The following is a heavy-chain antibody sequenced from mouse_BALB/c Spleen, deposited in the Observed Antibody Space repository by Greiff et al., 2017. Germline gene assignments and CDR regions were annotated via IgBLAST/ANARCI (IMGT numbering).Heavy chain of an antibody. Sequence: EVKLQESGGGLVQPGGSLNLSCAASGFDFSRYWMSWARQAPGKGQEWIGEINPGSSTINYTPSLKDKFIISRDNAKNTLYLQMSKVRSEDTALYYCARRGVYYAMDYWGQGTSVTVSS. CDR1: GFDFSRYW. CDR3: ARRGVYYAMDY. V-gene: IGHV4-2*02. J-gene: IGHJ4*01. CDR2: INPGSSTI.